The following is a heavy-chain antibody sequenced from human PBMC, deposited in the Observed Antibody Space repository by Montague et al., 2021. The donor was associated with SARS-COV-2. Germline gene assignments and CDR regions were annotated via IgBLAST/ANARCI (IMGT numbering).Heavy chain of an antibody. D-gene: IGHD3-3*01. J-gene: IGHJ5*02. CDR3: ARHPSITIFGVVITPSWFDP. Sequence: SETLSLTCTVSGGSISSSSYYWGWIRQPSGKGLEWIGSIYYSGRTYYNPSLKSRVTMSVDTSKNQFSLKLSSVTAADTAVYYCARHPSITIFGVVITPSWFDPWGQGTLVTVSS. V-gene: IGHV4-39*01. CDR1: GGSISSSSYY. CDR2: IYYSGRT.